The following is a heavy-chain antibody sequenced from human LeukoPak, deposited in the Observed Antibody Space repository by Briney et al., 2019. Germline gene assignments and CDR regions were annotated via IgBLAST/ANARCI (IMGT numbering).Heavy chain of an antibody. V-gene: IGHV3-30*03. CDR1: GFTFSSYG. D-gene: IGHD6-13*01. Sequence: GGSLRLSCAASGFTFSSYGMHWVRQAPGKGLEWVAVISYDGSNKYYADSVKGRFTISRDNSKNTLYLQMNSLRAEDTAVYYCARPPLPIAAAGYFDYWGQGTLVTVSS. CDR2: ISYDGSNK. CDR3: ARPPLPIAAAGYFDY. J-gene: IGHJ4*02.